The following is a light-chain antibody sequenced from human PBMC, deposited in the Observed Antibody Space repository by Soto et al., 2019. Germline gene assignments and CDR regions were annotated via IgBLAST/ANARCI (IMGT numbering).Light chain of an antibody. Sequence: DIQMTQSPSSLSASVGDRVTITCRASQSISSYLNWYQQKPGKAPNLLIYAASSLQSGVPSRFSGSGSGTDFTLTISRLEPEDFAVYYCQQYASSLTFGQGTKVEI. CDR1: QSISSY. J-gene: IGKJ1*01. CDR3: QQYASSLT. CDR2: AAS. V-gene: IGKV1-39*01.